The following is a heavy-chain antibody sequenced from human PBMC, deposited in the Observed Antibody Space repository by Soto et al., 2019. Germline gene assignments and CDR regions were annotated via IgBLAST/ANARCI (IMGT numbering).Heavy chain of an antibody. CDR2: ISSDGSST. CDR1: GLPFSDNW. V-gene: IGHV3-74*01. Sequence: EVQLVESGGGLVQPGGSLRLSCAASGLPFSDNWMHWVRQAPGKGLVWVSRISSDGSSTTYADSVKGRFTVSRDNAQNTLYLQISGLRAEDTAMYYCARDSYSSATHWGQGTLVTVSS. CDR3: ARDSYSSATH. J-gene: IGHJ4*02. D-gene: IGHD6-19*01.